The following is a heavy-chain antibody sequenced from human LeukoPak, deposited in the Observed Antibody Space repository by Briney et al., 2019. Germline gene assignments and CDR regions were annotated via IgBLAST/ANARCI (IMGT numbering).Heavy chain of an antibody. V-gene: IGHV3-30*18. J-gene: IGHJ3*02. CDR2: ISYDGSNK. Sequence: GGSLRLSCAASGFTFSSYGMHWGRQAPGKGLEWVAVISYDGSNKYYADSVKGRFTISRDNSKNTLYLQMNSLRAEDTAVYYCAKPPTRRYYDSSGYPARGAFDIWGQGTMVTVSS. D-gene: IGHD3-22*01. CDR1: GFTFSSYG. CDR3: AKPPTRRYYDSSGYPARGAFDI.